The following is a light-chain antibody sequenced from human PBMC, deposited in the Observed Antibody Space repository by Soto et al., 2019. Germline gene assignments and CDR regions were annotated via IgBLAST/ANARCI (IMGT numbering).Light chain of an antibody. J-gene: IGKJ4*01. Sequence: EIVLTQSPATLSLSPGNRATLSCRASQSVSGYLAWDQQKPGQAPRLLIYDASNRATGIPARFSGSGSGTDFTLTITSLEPEDFAVYYCQQRSNWPWTFGGGTKVEI. CDR2: DAS. CDR1: QSVSGY. CDR3: QQRSNWPWT. V-gene: IGKV3-11*01.